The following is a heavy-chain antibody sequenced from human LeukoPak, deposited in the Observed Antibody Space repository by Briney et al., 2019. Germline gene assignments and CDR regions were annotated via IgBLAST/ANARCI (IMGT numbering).Heavy chain of an antibody. D-gene: IGHD2-2*01. CDR2: IKQDGSEK. CDR1: GFTFSSYW. J-gene: IGHJ6*03. V-gene: IGHV3-7*01. Sequence: PGGSLRLSCAASGFTFSSYWMSWVRQAPGKGLEWVANIKQDGSEKYYVDSVKGRFTISRDNAKNSLYLQMNSLRAEDTAVYYCARNQVVVPAALLYYYYYMDVWGKGTTVTVSS. CDR3: ARNQVVVPAALLYYYYYMDV.